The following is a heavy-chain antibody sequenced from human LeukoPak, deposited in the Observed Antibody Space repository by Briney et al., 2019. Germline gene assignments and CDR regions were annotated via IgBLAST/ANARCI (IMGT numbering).Heavy chain of an antibody. V-gene: IGHV1-69*04. CDR3: ASRTYYYDSSGYYYSSPFDF. CDR2: IILVFGVA. J-gene: IGHJ4*02. CDR1: GGAFSSYA. D-gene: IGHD3-22*01. Sequence: SVKVSCKASGGAFSSYAISWVRQAPGQGLEWMGRIILVFGVANYAQKFQGRVTITADTSTSTAYMELSSLRSEDTAVYYCASRTYYYDSSGYYYSSPFDFWGQGALVTVSS.